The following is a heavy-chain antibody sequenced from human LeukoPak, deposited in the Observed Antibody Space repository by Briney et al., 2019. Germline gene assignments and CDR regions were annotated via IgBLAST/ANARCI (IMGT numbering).Heavy chain of an antibody. Sequence: SETLSLTCTVSGGSTSSGGYYWSWIRQHPGKGLEWIGYIYYSGSTYYNPSLKSRVTISVDTSKNQFSLKLSSVTAADTAVYYCARDYGARIAVAGNYYYGMDVWGQGTTVTVSS. D-gene: IGHD6-19*01. V-gene: IGHV4-31*03. J-gene: IGHJ6*02. CDR2: IYYSGST. CDR3: ARDYGARIAVAGNYYYGMDV. CDR1: GGSTSSGGYY.